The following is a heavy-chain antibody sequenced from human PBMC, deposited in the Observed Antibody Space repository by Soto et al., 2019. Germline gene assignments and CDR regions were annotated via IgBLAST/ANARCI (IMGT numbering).Heavy chain of an antibody. CDR3: TRANWYSEY. J-gene: IGHJ4*02. V-gene: IGHV4-59*11. Sequence: QVQLQESGPGLVKPSETLSLTCTVSGGSINNHYWSWIRQPPGKGLEWIGYIYYTGSTNYNPFLKSRVTMSVATSKNQLSLTLTSLTTEDTAMYYCTRANWYSEYWGQGTLVTVSS. CDR1: GGSINNHY. CDR2: IYYTGST. D-gene: IGHD2-8*01.